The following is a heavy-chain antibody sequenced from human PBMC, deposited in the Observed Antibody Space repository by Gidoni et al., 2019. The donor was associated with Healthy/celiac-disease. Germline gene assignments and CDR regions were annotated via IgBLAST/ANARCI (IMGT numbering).Heavy chain of an antibody. V-gene: IGHV3-72*01. Sequence: EVQLVESGGGLVQPGGSLRISCAAYGFTFSDHYMDCVRQAPGKGLEWVARTRNKANSYTTEYAASVKGRFTISRDDSKNSLYLQMNSLKTEDTAVYYCARWDSNYSLDYWGQGTLVTVSS. CDR2: TRNKANSYTT. CDR3: ARWDSNYSLDY. D-gene: IGHD4-4*01. CDR1: GFTFSDHY. J-gene: IGHJ4*02.